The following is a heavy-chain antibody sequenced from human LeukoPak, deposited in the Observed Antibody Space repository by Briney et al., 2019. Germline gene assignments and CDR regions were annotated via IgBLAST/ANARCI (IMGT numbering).Heavy chain of an antibody. CDR3: ASAGSDTQSWWFDY. CDR1: GFTFNVYS. D-gene: IGHD2-15*01. Sequence: EGSLRLSCAASGFTFNVYSMVWVRQAPGKGLEWLSYIGYTSTPIYYADSVKGRFTVSRDNAKNSLYLQMSSLKDEDTAVYYCASAGSDTQSWWFDYWGQGALVTVSS. J-gene: IGHJ4*02. CDR2: IGYTSTPI. V-gene: IGHV3-48*02.